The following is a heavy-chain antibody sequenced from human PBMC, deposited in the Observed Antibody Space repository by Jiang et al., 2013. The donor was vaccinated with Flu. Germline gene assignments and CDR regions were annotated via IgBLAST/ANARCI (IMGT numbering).Heavy chain of an antibody. CDR2: INPSDGST. D-gene: IGHD1-26*01. CDR1: GYTFTSYY. V-gene: IGHV1-46*01. Sequence: SGAEVKKPGASVKVSCKASGYTFTSYYMHWVRQAPGQGLEWMGIINPSDGSTTYAQKFQGRVTMTRDTSTSTVYMELSSLKSEDTAVHYCARGTLIVGANTLSENFQHWGQGTLVTVSS. J-gene: IGHJ1*01. CDR3: ARGTLIVGANTLSENFQH.